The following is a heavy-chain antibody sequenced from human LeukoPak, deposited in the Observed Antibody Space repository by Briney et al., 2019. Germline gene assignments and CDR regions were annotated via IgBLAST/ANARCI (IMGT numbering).Heavy chain of an antibody. Sequence: PGGSLRLSCAASGFTVSSNYMSWVRQVPGKGLEWVSYISSSGSAIYYADSVKGRFTISRDNAKNSLYLQMNSLRAEDTGVYYCARDASLAGDRVEYWGQGTLVTVSS. V-gene: IGHV3-11*04. D-gene: IGHD3-16*01. CDR1: GFTVSSNY. CDR3: ARDASLAGDRVEY. J-gene: IGHJ4*02. CDR2: ISSSGSAI.